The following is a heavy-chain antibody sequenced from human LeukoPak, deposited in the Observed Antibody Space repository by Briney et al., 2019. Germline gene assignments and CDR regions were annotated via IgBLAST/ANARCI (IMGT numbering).Heavy chain of an antibody. CDR3: ARDLRYCSGGSCYGYYYFDY. V-gene: IGHV1-2*06. Sequence: ASVTVSCMASGYTFTGYYMHWVRQAPGQGVESMGRINPNSGGTNYAQKFQGRVTMTRDTSISTAYMELSRLRSDDTAVYYCARDLRYCSGGSCYGYYYFDYWGQGTLVTVSS. CDR2: INPNSGGT. J-gene: IGHJ4*02. CDR1: GYTFTGYY. D-gene: IGHD2-15*01.